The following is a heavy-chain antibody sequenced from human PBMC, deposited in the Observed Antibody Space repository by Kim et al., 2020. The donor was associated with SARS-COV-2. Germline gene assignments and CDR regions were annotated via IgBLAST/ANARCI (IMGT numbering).Heavy chain of an antibody. CDR1: GFTFSKYW. J-gene: IGHJ6*02. CDR2: ISGDGSST. Sequence: GGSLRLSCAASGFTFSKYWMHWVRQAPGKGLVWVSRISGDGSSTNYADSVKGRFTISRDNAKNTVYLQMNSLRAEDTAVYYCAREAILGYYYGMDVWGQGTTVTVSS. D-gene: IGHD2-21*01. V-gene: IGHV3-74*01. CDR3: AREAILGYYYGMDV.